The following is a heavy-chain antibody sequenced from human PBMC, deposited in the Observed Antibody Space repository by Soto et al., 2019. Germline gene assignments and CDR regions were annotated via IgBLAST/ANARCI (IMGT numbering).Heavy chain of an antibody. CDR1: GGTFSSYT. CDR3: ARTVATIGQAY. V-gene: IGHV1-69*02. CDR2: IIPILGIA. J-gene: IGHJ4*02. Sequence: QVQLVQSGAEVKKPGSSVKVSCKASGGTFSSYTISWVRQAPGQGLEWMGRIIPILGIANYAQKFQGRVTITANKSTSTAYMELSSLSSEDTAVYYCARTVATIGQAYWGQGTLVTVSS. D-gene: IGHD4-17*01.